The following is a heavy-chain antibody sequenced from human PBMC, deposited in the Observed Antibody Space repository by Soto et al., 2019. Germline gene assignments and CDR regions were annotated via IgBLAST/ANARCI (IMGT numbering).Heavy chain of an antibody. CDR2: IIPIFGTA. CDR1: GGTFSSYA. J-gene: IGHJ6*02. CDR3: ARGASTGTGLDYYYYYGMDV. V-gene: IGHV1-69*01. Sequence: QVQLVQSGAEVKKPGSSVKVSCKASGGTFSSYAISWVRQAPGQGLEWMGGIIPIFGTANYAQKFQGRVTIPADEPRSTAYMGLSSLRSEETAVYYCARGASTGTGLDYYYYYGMDVGGQGTTVTVSS. D-gene: IGHD1-1*01.